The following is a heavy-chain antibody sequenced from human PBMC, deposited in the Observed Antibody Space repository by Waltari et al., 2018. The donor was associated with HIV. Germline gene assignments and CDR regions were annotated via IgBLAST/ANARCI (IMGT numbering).Heavy chain of an antibody. CDR3: ARDSYASGSYGLIDF. Sequence: QVHLVESGGGVVQPGRSLSLPCAASGFIFSDPDIPWVRQAPGKGLEWVAIISYDGSKKQYVDSVKGRFTIYRDNSKNTLYLQMNSLRTEDTAVYYCARDSYASGSYGLIDFWGQGTLVTVSS. CDR2: ISYDGSKK. CDR1: GFIFSDPD. V-gene: IGHV3-30*03. J-gene: IGHJ4*02. D-gene: IGHD3-10*01.